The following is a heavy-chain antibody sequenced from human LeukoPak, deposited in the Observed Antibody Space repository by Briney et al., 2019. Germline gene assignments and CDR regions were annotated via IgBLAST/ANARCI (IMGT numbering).Heavy chain of an antibody. CDR3: ARDPREYCGGDCYVP. J-gene: IGHJ5*02. Sequence: GASVKVSCKASGGTFSSYAISWVRQPPGQGLEWMGRIIPIFGTANYAQKFQGRVTITTDESTSTAYMELSRLRSEDTAVYYCARDPREYCGGDCYVPWGQGTLVTVSS. CDR2: IIPIFGTA. CDR1: GGTFSSYA. D-gene: IGHD2-21*02. V-gene: IGHV1-69*05.